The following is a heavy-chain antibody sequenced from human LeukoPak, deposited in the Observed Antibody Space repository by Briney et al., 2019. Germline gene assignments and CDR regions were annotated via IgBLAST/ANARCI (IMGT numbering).Heavy chain of an antibody. CDR1: GFTFSSYA. D-gene: IGHD1-1*01. J-gene: IGHJ6*02. CDR3: ARFPGSRLVIGAGTTRDYYGMDV. CDR2: IKQDGSEK. Sequence: GGSLRLSCAASGFTFSSYAMHWVRQAPGKGLEWVANIKQDGSEKYYVDSVKGRFTIPRDNAKNSLYLQMNSLRAEDTAVYYCARFPGSRLVIGAGTTRDYYGMDVWGQGTTVTVSS. V-gene: IGHV3-7*03.